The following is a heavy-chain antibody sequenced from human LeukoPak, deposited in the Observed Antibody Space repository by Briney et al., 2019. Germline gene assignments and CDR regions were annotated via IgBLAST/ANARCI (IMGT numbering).Heavy chain of an antibody. J-gene: IGHJ4*02. V-gene: IGHV4-59*01. CDR3: ARGNRWELDIDY. D-gene: IGHD1-26*01. CDR1: GGSISSYY. CDR2: IYYSGST. Sequence: SETLSLTRTVSGGSISSYYWSWIRQPPGKGLEWIGYIYYSGSTNYNPSLKSRVTISVDTSKYQFSLKLSSVTAADTAVYYCARGNRWELDIDYWGQGTLVTVSS.